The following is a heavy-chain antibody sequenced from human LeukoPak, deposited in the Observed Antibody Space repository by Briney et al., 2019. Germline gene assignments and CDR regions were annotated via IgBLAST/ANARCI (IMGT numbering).Heavy chain of an antibody. CDR1: GGSISSSNW. Sequence: SETLSLTCAVSGGSISSSNWWSWVRQPPGKGLEWIGEIYHSGSTNYNPSLKSRVTISVDTSKNQFSLKLSSVTAADTAVYYCARDLYTKTLNSGWFDPWGQGTLVTVSS. CDR2: IYHSGST. J-gene: IGHJ5*02. V-gene: IGHV4-4*02. D-gene: IGHD3-16*01. CDR3: ARDLYTKTLNSGWFDP.